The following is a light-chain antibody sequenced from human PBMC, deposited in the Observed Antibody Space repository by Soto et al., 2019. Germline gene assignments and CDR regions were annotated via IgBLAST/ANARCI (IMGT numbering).Light chain of an antibody. CDR2: DVS. CDR1: SSDVGVYNY. CDR3: CSYAGSYTVV. Sequence: QSALTQPRSVSGSPGQSVTISCTGTSSDVGVYNYVSWYQQHPGKAPKLMIYDVSKRPSGVPDRFSGSKSGNTASLTISGLQAEDEADYYCCSYAGSYTVVFGRGTKLTVL. V-gene: IGLV2-11*01. J-gene: IGLJ2*01.